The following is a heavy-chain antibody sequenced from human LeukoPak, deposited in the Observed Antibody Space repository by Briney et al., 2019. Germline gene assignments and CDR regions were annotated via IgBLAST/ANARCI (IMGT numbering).Heavy chain of an antibody. CDR3: ARDPGGCSSISCPLGH. V-gene: IGHV3-53*01. CDR2: IYSGGST. J-gene: IGHJ1*01. CDR1: GFTVSSNY. D-gene: IGHD2-2*01. Sequence: GGSLRLSCAASGFTVSSNYMTWVRQAPGKGLEWVSVIYSGGSTYYADSVKGRFTISRDNSKNSLYLQMNSLRAEDTAVYYCARDPGGCSSISCPLGHWGQGTLVTVSS.